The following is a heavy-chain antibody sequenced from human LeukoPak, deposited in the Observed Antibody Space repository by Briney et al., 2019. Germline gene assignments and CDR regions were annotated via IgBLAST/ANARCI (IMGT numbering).Heavy chain of an antibody. Sequence: SEPLSLPCSVSGASIRLSFYDWGWIRQPPGEALGWIGSVYYSGTTSYNPSLKSRVPISVDMSKNHFSLRLRSVTAADTAMYYCARGTLYRGWSYYLDFWGQGSQVTVSS. CDR1: GASIRLSFYD. CDR3: ARGTLYRGWSYYLDF. CDR2: VYYSGTT. D-gene: IGHD6-19*01. V-gene: IGHV4-39*07. J-gene: IGHJ4*02.